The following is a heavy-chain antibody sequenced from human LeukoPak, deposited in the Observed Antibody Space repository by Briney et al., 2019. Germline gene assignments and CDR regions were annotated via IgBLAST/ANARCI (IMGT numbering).Heavy chain of an antibody. CDR3: ARAGNYYDSSGYYRQIKDAFDI. V-gene: IGHV4-61*02. Sequence: PSETLSLTCTVSGGSISSGSYYWSWIRQPAGKGLEWIGRIYTSGSTNYNPSLKSRVTISVDTSKNQFSLKLSSVTAADTAVYYCARAGNYYDSSGYYRQIKDAFDIWGQGTMVTVSS. J-gene: IGHJ3*02. D-gene: IGHD3-22*01. CDR2: IYTSGST. CDR1: GGSISSGSYY.